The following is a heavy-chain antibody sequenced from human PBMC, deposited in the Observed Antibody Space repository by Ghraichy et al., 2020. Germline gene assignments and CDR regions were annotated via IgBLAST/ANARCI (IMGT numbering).Heavy chain of an antibody. D-gene: IGHD1-26*01. CDR1: GFSFGDCA. J-gene: IGHJ4*02. CDR3: AKIGSVGWYFDY. CDR2: ISYDAVRQ. V-gene: IGHV3-30*18. Sequence: GGSLRLSCAASGFSFGDCAMHWVRQAPGKGLEWVAFISYDAVRQYFVDSVKGRFTISRDISKNTLYLQLNSLRAEDTAVYYCAKIGSVGWYFDYWGQGTLVTVSS.